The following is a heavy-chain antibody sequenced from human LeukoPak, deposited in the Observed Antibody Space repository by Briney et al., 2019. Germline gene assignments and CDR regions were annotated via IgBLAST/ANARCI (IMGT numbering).Heavy chain of an antibody. CDR1: GYTFTGYY. V-gene: IGHV1-2*04. Sequence: SVKVSCKASGYTFTGYYMHWVRQAPGQGLEWMGWINPNSGGTNYAQKFQGWVTMTRDTSISTVYMELSSLRSEDTAVYYCARDFMVRGVIIGYWGQGTLVTVSS. CDR3: ARDFMVRGVIIGY. CDR2: INPNSGGT. J-gene: IGHJ4*02. D-gene: IGHD3-10*01.